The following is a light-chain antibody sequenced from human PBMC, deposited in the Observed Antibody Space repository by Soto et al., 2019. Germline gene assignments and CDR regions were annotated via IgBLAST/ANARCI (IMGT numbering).Light chain of an antibody. J-gene: IGLJ3*02. CDR2: EVD. Sequence: QSALTQPASVSGSPVQSISISCTGSSSDVGAYNYVAWYQQKPGKAPKLLIYEVDNRPSGISHRFSGSKSGNTASLTISGLQTEDEADYYCSSYTVINTAVFGGGTKVTVL. V-gene: IGLV2-14*01. CDR1: SSDVGAYNY. CDR3: SSYTVINTAV.